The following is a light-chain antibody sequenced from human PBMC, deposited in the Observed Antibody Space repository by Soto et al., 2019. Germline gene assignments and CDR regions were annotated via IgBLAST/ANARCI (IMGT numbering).Light chain of an antibody. CDR3: QQTYRPPYT. V-gene: IGKV1-39*01. CDR1: QSVNTF. Sequence: DIQMTQSPSSLSASLGDRVTITCRASQSVNTFLNWYQQLPGRAPKVIIYAASSLQSGVPSRFSGNGSGTDFTLTISSLEPDDLATYFCQQTYRPPYTFAQGTRLEIK. CDR2: AAS. J-gene: IGKJ2*01.